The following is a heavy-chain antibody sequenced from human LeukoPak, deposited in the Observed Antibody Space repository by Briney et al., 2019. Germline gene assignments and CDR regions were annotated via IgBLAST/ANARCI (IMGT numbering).Heavy chain of an antibody. D-gene: IGHD6-13*01. J-gene: IGHJ4*02. CDR2: IYYSGST. Sequence: SETLSLTCTVSGGSISPYYWSWIRQPPGKGLEWIGYIYYSGSTYYNPSLKSRVTISVDTSKNQFSLKLSSVTAADTAVYYCARVNSDSSLAFFDYWGQGALVTVSS. CDR3: ARVNSDSSLAFFDY. CDR1: GGSISPYY. V-gene: IGHV4-59*08.